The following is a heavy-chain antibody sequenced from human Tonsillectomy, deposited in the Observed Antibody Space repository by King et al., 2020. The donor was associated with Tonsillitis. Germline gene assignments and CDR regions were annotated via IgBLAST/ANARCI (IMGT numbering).Heavy chain of an antibody. Sequence: ITLKESGPALVKPTQTLTLTCTFSGFSLSSSGVGVGWIRQPPGKALEWLALIYWNDDKRYSPSLKNRLTITKDTSKNQVVLTMTNMDPVDTATYFCAHRRTEYCSGGNCFRVGLYYFDYWGQGTLVTVSS. J-gene: IGHJ4*02. V-gene: IGHV2-5*01. D-gene: IGHD2-15*01. CDR3: AHRRTEYCSGGNCFRVGLYYFDY. CDR2: IYWNDDK. CDR1: GFSLSSSGVG.